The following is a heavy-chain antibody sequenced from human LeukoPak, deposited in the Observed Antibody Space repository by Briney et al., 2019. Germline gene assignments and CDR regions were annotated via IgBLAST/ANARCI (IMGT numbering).Heavy chain of an antibody. CDR2: VDPEDGET. D-gene: IGHD3-22*01. V-gene: IGHV1-69-2*01. CDR1: GYTFTDYY. J-gene: IGHJ4*02. CDR3: ATERRRYYDSSGYSAGFDY. Sequence: GASVKISCKVSGYTFTDYYMHWVQQAPGKGLEWIGLVDPEDGETIYAEKLQGRVTITADTSTDTADMELSSLRSEATAVYYCATERRRYYDSSGYSAGFDYSGQRTLVTVSS.